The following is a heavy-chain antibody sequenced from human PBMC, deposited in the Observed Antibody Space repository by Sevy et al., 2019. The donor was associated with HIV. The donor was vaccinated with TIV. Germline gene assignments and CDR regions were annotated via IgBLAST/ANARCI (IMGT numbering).Heavy chain of an antibody. J-gene: IGHJ3*02. V-gene: IGHV3-48*03. CDR1: GFTFSSYE. CDR2: ISSSGSTI. D-gene: IGHD1-26*01. Sequence: GGSLRLSCAASGFTFSSYEMNWVRQAPGKGLEWVSYISSSGSTIYYADSVKGRFTISRDNAKNSLYLQMNSLRAEDTAVYYCARARRGDLSGSYLGGTAFDIWGQGTMVTVSS. CDR3: ARARRGDLSGSYLGGTAFDI.